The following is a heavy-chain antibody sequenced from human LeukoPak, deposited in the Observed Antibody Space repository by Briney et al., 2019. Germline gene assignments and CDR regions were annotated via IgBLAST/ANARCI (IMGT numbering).Heavy chain of an antibody. CDR1: GFTVSSNY. CDR2: IYSGGST. J-gene: IGHJ4*02. V-gene: IGHV3-53*01. CDR3: AKDEAKIVATPLDY. D-gene: IGHD5-12*01. Sequence: GGSLRLSCAASGFTVSSNYMSWVRQAPGKGLEWVSVIYSGGSTYYADSVKGRFTISRDNSKNTLYLQMNSLRAEDTAVYYCAKDEAKIVATPLDYWGQGTLVTVSS.